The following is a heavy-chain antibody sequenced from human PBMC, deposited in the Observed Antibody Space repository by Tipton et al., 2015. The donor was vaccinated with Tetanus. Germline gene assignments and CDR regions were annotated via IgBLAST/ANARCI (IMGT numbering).Heavy chain of an antibody. CDR2: IIAGGGTT. D-gene: IGHD4-17*01. J-gene: IGHJ4*02. CDR1: GFTFSDHY. V-gene: IGHV3-23*01. CDR3: AKLGAVTTPAY. Sequence: SLRLSCVASGFTFSDHYMSWIRQAPGKGLEWVSTIIAGGGTTHYADSVKGRFTISRDNSKNALYLQMNSLRAEDTAVYYCAKLGAVTTPAYWGQGTLVTVSS.